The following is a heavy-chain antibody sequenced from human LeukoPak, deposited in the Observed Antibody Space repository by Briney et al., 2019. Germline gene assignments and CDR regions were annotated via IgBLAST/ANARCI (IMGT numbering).Heavy chain of an antibody. J-gene: IGHJ5*02. Sequence: PSETLSLTCTVSGGSISSYYWSWIRQPPGKGLEWIGYIYYSGSTNYNPSLKSRVTISVDTSENQFSLKLSSVTAADTAVYYCARDRDYYGSGSYYVGWFDPWGQGTLVTVSS. V-gene: IGHV4-59*01. CDR1: GGSISSYY. D-gene: IGHD3-10*01. CDR2: IYYSGST. CDR3: ARDRDYYGSGSYYVGWFDP.